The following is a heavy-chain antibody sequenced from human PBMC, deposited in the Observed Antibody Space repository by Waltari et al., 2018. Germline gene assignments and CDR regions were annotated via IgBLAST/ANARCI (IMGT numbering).Heavy chain of an antibody. V-gene: IGHV1-8*01. Sequence: QVQLVQSGAEVKKPGASVKVSCKASGYTFTSYDINWVRQATGQGLEWMGWMKQKRGNTGYAQKFQGWGTMTRDTSISTAYMELSRLRSDDTAVYYCARASHITIVGVDHPGDYWGQGTLVTVSS. J-gene: IGHJ4*02. CDR2: MKQKRGNT. CDR3: ARASHITIVGVDHPGDY. CDR1: GYTFTSYD. D-gene: IGHD3-3*01.